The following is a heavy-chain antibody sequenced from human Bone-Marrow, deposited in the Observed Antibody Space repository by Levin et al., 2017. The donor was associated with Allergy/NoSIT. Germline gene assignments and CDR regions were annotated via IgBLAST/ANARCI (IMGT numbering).Heavy chain of an antibody. J-gene: IGHJ4*02. CDR3: ARDSGYRDFDL. V-gene: IGHV3-11*01. D-gene: IGHD3-16*02. CDR1: GFTFSDYY. Sequence: GGSLGLSCAASGFTFSDYYLSWIRQAPGKGLEWISYISSGANTIFYADSVKDRFTISRDDAKKTLHLQMSGLRAEDTAVYYCARDSGYRDFDLWGQGSLVTVSS. CDR2: ISSGANTI.